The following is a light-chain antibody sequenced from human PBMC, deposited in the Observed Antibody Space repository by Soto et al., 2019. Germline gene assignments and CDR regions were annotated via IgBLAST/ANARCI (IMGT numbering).Light chain of an antibody. CDR1: GSDVGGYNY. CDR3: SSYTSSSTLSV. V-gene: IGLV2-14*01. Sequence: QSALTQPASVSGSPGQSITISCTGTGSDVGGYNYVSWYQQHSGKAPKLMIYEVSNRPSGVSNRFSGSKSGNTASLTISGLQAEDEADYYCSSYTSSSTLSVFGTGTKLTVL. J-gene: IGLJ1*01. CDR2: EVS.